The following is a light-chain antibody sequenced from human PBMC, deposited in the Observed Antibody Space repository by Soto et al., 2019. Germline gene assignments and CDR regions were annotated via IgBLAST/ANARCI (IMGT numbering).Light chain of an antibody. CDR2: AAS. V-gene: IGKV1-39*01. CDR3: QQSYKTPWT. Sequence: DIQMTQSPSSLSASVGDRVTITCRASQSIISYLNWYQQKPGKAPKLLIYAASRLQSGVPSRFSGSGSGTDFTLTINRLQPEDFATYYWQQSYKTPWTFGQGTKVEIK. J-gene: IGKJ1*01. CDR1: QSIISY.